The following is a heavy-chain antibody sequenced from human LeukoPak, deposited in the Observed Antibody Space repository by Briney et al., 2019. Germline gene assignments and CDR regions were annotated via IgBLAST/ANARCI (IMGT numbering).Heavy chain of an antibody. CDR2: ISGSGGST. CDR3: AKLDGYYYDSSGYYYGY. D-gene: IGHD3-22*01. V-gene: IGHV3-23*01. CDR1: GFTFSSYG. Sequence: PGGSLRLSCAVSGFTFSSYGMSWVRQAPGKGLEWVSAISGSGGSTYYADSVKGRFTISRDNSKNTLYLQMNSLRAEDTAVYYCAKLDGYYYDSSGYYYGYWGQGTLVTVSS. J-gene: IGHJ4*02.